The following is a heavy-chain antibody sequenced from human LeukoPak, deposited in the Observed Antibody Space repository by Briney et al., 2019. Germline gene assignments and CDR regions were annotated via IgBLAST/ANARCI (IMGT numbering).Heavy chain of an antibody. CDR1: GFTFSTHA. Sequence: GGSLRLSCAASGFTFSTHAMHWVRQAPAKGLEWVAMIYFDGGNKYYADSVKGRFTISRDNSKNTVYLQMNSLRAEDTAVYYCAGDPPGSGWSFAYWGQGTLVTVSS. J-gene: IGHJ4*02. CDR2: IYFDGGNK. V-gene: IGHV3-33*01. CDR3: AGDPPGSGWSFAY. D-gene: IGHD6-19*01.